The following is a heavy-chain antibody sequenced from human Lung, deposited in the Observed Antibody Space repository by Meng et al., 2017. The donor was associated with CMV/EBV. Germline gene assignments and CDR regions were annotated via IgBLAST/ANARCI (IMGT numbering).Heavy chain of an antibody. V-gene: IGHV4-31*03. J-gene: IGHJ5*02. CDR1: GGSISSGGYY. D-gene: IGHD3-10*01. CDR2: IHSSGST. Sequence: QVPLPEAGPGLVKPSQTLSLTCTVSGGSISSGGYYWSWIRQHPGKGLEWIGYIHSSGSTYYNPSLRSRLTISVDTSKNQFSLKLSSVTAADTAVYYCARASYGSGSPLGESWFDPWGQGTLVTVSS. CDR3: ARASYGSGSPLGESWFDP.